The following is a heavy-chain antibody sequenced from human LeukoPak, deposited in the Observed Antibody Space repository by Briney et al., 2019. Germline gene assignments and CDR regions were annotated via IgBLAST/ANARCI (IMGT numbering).Heavy chain of an antibody. CDR2: ISSSGNTI. CDR1: GFTVSDYY. D-gene: IGHD3-22*01. CDR3: AKMDYYDSSEPEPYYFDY. Sequence: GGSLRLSCAASGFTVSDYYMSWLRQTPGKGLEWVSYISSSGNTIYYADSVKGRFTISRDNSKNTLYLQMNNLRAEDTAVYYCAKMDYYDSSEPEPYYFDYWGQGTLVTVSS. V-gene: IGHV3-11*01. J-gene: IGHJ4*02.